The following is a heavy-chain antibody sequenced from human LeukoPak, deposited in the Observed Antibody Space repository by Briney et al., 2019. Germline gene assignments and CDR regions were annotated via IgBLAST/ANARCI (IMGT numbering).Heavy chain of an antibody. CDR2: IYTSGST. V-gene: IGHV4-61*02. J-gene: IGHJ4*02. CDR1: GGSISSGSYY. Sequence: SQTLSLTCTVSGGSISSGSYYWSWLRQPAGKGLEWIGRIYTSGSTHYNPSLKRRVTISVDTSKNQFSLKLSSVTDADTAVYYCARGGGYSGPDLPEYDSSGYYGGDFDYWGQGTLVTVSS. D-gene: IGHD3-22*01. CDR3: ARGGGYSGPDLPEYDSSGYYGGDFDY.